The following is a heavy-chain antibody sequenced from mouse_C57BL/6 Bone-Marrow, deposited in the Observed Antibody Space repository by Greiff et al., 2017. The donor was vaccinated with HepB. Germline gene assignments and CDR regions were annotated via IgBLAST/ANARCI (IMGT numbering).Heavy chain of an antibody. CDR1: GYTFTSYW. J-gene: IGHJ3*01. CDR2: IDPSDSET. V-gene: IGHV1-52*01. Sequence: QVQLQQPGAELVRPGSSVKLSCKASGYTFTSYWMHWVKQRPIQGLEWIGNIDPSDSETHYNQKFKDKATLTVDKSSSTAYMQLSSLTSEDSAVYYCARISLGAVLFAYWGQGTLVTVSA. CDR3: ARISLGAVLFAY.